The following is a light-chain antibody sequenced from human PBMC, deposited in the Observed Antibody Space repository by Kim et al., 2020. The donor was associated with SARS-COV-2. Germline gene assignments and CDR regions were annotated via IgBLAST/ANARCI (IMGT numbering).Light chain of an antibody. CDR3: RQYGSSPLA. Sequence: PAEGATLSCRASQCVGCYYFACYRQKPGPAPWLVLYGASSGAPGIPDGFSGSESGTDFTLTHRRLDPDGFAVYYCRQYGSSPLAFGGGTKVDIK. V-gene: IGKV3-20*01. CDR2: GAS. CDR1: QCVGCYY. J-gene: IGKJ4*01.